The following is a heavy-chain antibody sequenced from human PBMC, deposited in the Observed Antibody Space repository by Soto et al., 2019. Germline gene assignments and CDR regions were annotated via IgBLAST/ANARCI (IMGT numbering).Heavy chain of an antibody. CDR3: ASQYYYGSGLFDP. D-gene: IGHD3-10*01. Sequence: SETLSLTCTVSGGSISSGGYYWSWIRQHPGKGLEWIGYIYYSGSTYYNPSLKSRVTISVDTSKNQFSLKLSSVTAADTAVYYCASQYYYGSGLFDPWGQGTLVTVSS. CDR2: IYYSGST. J-gene: IGHJ5*02. V-gene: IGHV4-31*03. CDR1: GGSISSGGYY.